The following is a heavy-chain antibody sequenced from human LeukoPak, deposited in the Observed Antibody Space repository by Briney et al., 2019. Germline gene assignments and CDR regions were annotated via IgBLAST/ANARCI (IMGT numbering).Heavy chain of an antibody. V-gene: IGHV1-2*02. CDR3: ARALLAQRGYSYGSKGSDY. Sequence: ASVKVSCKASGYTFTGYYMNWVRQAPGQGLEWMGWINPNSGGTNYAQKFQGRVTMTRDTSISTAYMELSRLRSDDTAVYYCARALLAQRGYSYGSKGSDYWGQGTLVTVSS. CDR2: INPNSGGT. J-gene: IGHJ4*02. D-gene: IGHD5-18*01. CDR1: GYTFTGYY.